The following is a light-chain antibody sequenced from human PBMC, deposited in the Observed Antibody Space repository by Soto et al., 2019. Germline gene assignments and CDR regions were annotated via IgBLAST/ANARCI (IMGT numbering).Light chain of an antibody. CDR2: GAS. CDR3: QQYDNSFT. Sequence: DIVLTQAPGTLSLSPGDRAPVSCRASQSVSSSYLAWYQHKPGQAPRLLISGASNRAAGIPDRFSGSGSGTDFTLTISRLEPDDFAVYYCQQYDNSFTFCGGTKVDI. CDR1: QSVSSSY. V-gene: IGKV3-20*01. J-gene: IGKJ4*01.